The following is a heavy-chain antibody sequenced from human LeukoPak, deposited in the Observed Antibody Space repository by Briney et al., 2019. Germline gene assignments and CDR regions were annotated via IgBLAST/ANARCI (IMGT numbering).Heavy chain of an antibody. Sequence: PGGSLRLSCAASGFTVSSNYMSWVRQAPGKGLEWVSVMHSGGSTYYADSVKGRFTISRDNSNNTLYLQMNSLRAEDTAVYYCARGYCSGGSCYRAPFTYWGQGTLVTVSS. D-gene: IGHD2-15*01. V-gene: IGHV3-53*01. CDR3: ARGYCSGGSCYRAPFTY. CDR2: MHSGGST. J-gene: IGHJ4*02. CDR1: GFTVSSNY.